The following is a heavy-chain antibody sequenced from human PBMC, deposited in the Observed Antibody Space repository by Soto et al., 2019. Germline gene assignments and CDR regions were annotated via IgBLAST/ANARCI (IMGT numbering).Heavy chain of an antibody. CDR1: GYSFTSYW. Sequence: PGESLKISCKGSGYSFTSYWIGWVRQMPGKGLEWMGIIYPGDSDTRYSPSFQGQVTISADKSINTAYLQWSSLKASDTAMYYCARLVNYDVLTGPMQYWGQGTLVTVSS. CDR3: ARLVNYDVLTGPMQY. J-gene: IGHJ4*02. V-gene: IGHV5-51*01. D-gene: IGHD3-9*01. CDR2: IYPGDSDT.